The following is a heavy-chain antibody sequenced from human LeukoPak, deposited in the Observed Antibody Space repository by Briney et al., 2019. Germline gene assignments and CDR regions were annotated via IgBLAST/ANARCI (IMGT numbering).Heavy chain of an antibody. Sequence: SETLSLTCTVSGYSISTAYYWGWIRQPPGKGLEWIGSIYHSGSTYYNPSLKSRVTISVDTSKNQFSLNLSSVTAADTAVYYCARGTTGYNWFDPWGQGTLVTASA. CDR3: ARGTTGYNWFDP. J-gene: IGHJ5*02. V-gene: IGHV4-38-2*02. CDR2: IYHSGST. CDR1: GYSISTAYY. D-gene: IGHD4-11*01.